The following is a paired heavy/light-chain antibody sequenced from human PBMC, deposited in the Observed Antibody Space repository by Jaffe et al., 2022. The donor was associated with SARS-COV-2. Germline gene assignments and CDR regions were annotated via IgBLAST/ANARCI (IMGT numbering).Light chain of an antibody. CDR1: SLRDYY. J-gene: IGLJ3*02. Sequence: SSELTQDPAVSVALGQTVRITCQGDSLRDYYYTSWYQQKSGQAPVLVIYGRNNRPSGIPDRFSGSNSGHTASLTITGAQAEDEADYYCNSRDNSGHHLVFGGGTKLTVL. CDR2: GRN. CDR3: NSRDNSGHHLV. V-gene: IGLV3-19*01.
Heavy chain of an antibody. CDR1: GVSISSRTYY. J-gene: IGHJ6*02. Sequence: QLQLQESGPGLVKPSETLSLTCTVSGVSISSRTYYWGWIRQPPGKGLEWIGSLFYSGSTYYNPSLKSRVTTSVDTSKNQFSLKLSSVTAADTAVYYCATLHYYASGTFWGYYNGMDVWGQGTTVTVSS. V-gene: IGHV4-39*01. CDR3: ATLHYYASGTFWGYYNGMDV. D-gene: IGHD3-10*01. CDR2: LFYSGST.